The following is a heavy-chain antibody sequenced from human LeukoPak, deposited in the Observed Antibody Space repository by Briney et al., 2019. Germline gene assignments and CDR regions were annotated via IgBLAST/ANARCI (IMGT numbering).Heavy chain of an antibody. Sequence: GGSLRLSCAAAGLTFINYGMHWVRQAPGKGLEWVAVISYDGTNKYYADSVKGRFTISRDNSKNTLYLQMNSLKTDDTAVYYCANYGDYQYFDYWGQGTPVTVSS. J-gene: IGHJ4*02. V-gene: IGHV3-30*18. D-gene: IGHD4-17*01. CDR1: GLTFINYG. CDR3: ANYGDYQYFDY. CDR2: ISYDGTNK.